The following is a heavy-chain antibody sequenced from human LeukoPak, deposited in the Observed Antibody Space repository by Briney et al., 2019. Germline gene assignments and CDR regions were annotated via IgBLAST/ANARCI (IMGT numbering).Heavy chain of an antibody. CDR3: ARGNYLLA. D-gene: IGHD3-16*02. CDR2: INGDGSST. V-gene: IGHV3-74*01. CDR1: GFTFNRNW. J-gene: IGHJ4*02. Sequence: GGSLRLSCAASGFTFNRNWVHWVRQAPGKGLVWVSHINGDGSSTTYADSVKGRFTISRDNAKNTLYLQMNSLRAEDTAVYYCARGNYLLAWGQRTLVTVSS.